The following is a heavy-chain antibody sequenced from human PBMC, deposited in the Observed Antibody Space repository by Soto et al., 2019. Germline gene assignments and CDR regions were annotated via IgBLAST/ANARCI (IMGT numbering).Heavy chain of an antibody. J-gene: IGHJ6*02. CDR3: ARVSSSIVVVPDYGMDV. D-gene: IGHD2-15*01. V-gene: IGHV1-18*04. Sequence: QVQLVQSGVEVKKPGASVKVSCKASGYTFISHGISWVRQAPGQGLEWTGWISGKNGNTKYAQKFQGRVTLTTDTSTSTAFMELRSLLSDDTAVFYCARVSSSIVVVPDYGMDVWGQGTTVTVSS. CDR2: ISGKNGNT. CDR1: GYTFISHG.